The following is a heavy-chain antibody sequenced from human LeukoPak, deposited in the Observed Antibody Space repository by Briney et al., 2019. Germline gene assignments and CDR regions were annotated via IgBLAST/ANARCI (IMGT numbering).Heavy chain of an antibody. Sequence: GGSLRLSCVASDFIFSSYWMTWVRQAPGKGLEWVANIKQDGGETYYVGSVKGRFTISRDNAQDSLYLQMNSLRAEDTAIYYCAGGVWPRSNYWGQGTLVTVSS. CDR1: DFIFSSYW. V-gene: IGHV3-7*01. J-gene: IGHJ4*02. D-gene: IGHD6-13*01. CDR2: IKQDGGET. CDR3: AGGVWPRSNY.